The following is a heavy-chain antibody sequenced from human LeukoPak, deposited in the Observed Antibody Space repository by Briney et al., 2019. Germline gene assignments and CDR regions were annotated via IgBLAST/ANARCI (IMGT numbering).Heavy chain of an antibody. D-gene: IGHD1-1*01. CDR1: GYSISSGYY. J-gene: IGHJ6*03. CDR3: ARGIRNWNAYYYYYMDV. V-gene: IGHV4-38-2*02. CDR2: IYHSGTI. Sequence: PSETLSLTCTVSGYSISSGYYWGWIRQPPGKGLEWLASIYHSGTIYYNPSLKSRVTISVDTSKNQFSLKLSSVTAADTAVYYCARGIRNWNAYYYYYMDVWGKGTTVTVSS.